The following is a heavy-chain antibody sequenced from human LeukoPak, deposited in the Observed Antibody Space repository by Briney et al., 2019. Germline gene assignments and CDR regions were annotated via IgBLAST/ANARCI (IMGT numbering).Heavy chain of an antibody. Sequence: SETLSLTCTVSGGSISNYYWSWIRQPPGKGLEWIGYIYYSGSTNYNPSLKSRVTISVDTSKNQFSLKLSSVTAADTAVYYCASSLNAYYYDSSGFDYWGQGTLVTVSS. V-gene: IGHV4-59*08. D-gene: IGHD3-22*01. CDR3: ASSLNAYYYDSSGFDY. CDR1: GGSISNYY. CDR2: IYYSGST. J-gene: IGHJ4*02.